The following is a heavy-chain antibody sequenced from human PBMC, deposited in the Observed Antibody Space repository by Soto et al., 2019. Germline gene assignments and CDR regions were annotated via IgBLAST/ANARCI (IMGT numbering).Heavy chain of an antibody. CDR1: GFTFSSYA. CDR3: AKFISTYYYDSSGYLDY. J-gene: IGHJ4*02. D-gene: IGHD3-22*01. CDR2: ISGSGGST. V-gene: IGHV3-23*01. Sequence: EVQLLESGGGLVQPGGSLRLSCAASGFTFSSYAMSWVRQAPGKGLEWVSAISGSGGSTYYADSVKGRFTISRDNSKNTLYLQMNSLRAEDTAVYYCAKFISTYYYDSSGYLDYWGQGTLVTVSS.